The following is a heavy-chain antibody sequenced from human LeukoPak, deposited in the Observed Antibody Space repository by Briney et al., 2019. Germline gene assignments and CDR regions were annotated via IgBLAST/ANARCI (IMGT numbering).Heavy chain of an antibody. CDR2: TSSSDAGT. CDR1: GFTLSTYA. Sequence: GGSLRLSCAASGFTLSTYAMSWVRQTPGKGLEWVAATSSSDAGTYHADSVRGRFTISRDNSKNRLYLQMNSLRAEDTAVYYCAKAIRQSPNNYYFDYWGQGTLVTVSS. V-gene: IGHV3-23*01. J-gene: IGHJ4*02. D-gene: IGHD3-9*01. CDR3: AKAIRQSPNNYYFDY.